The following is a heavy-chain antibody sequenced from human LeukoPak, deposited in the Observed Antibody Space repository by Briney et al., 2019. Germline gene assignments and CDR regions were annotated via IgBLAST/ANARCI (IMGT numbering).Heavy chain of an antibody. V-gene: IGHV3-30*18. J-gene: IGHJ4*02. Sequence: PGRSLRLSCAASGFTFSSYGMHWVRQAPGKGLEWVAVISYDGSNKYYADSVKGRFTISRDNSKNTLYLQMNSLRAEDTAVYYCAKVPLGSGYYFDYWGQGTLVTVSS. CDR3: AKVPLGSGYYFDY. D-gene: IGHD3-10*01. CDR1: GFTFSSYG. CDR2: ISYDGSNK.